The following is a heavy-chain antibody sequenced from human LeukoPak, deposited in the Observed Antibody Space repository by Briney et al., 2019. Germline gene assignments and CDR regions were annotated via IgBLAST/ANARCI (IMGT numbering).Heavy chain of an antibody. D-gene: IGHD6-6*01. J-gene: IGHJ6*03. V-gene: IGHV4-34*01. CDR1: GGSFSGYY. CDR3: ARLIRGVAARPVVYYYYMDV. CDR2: INHSGST. Sequence: SETLSLTCAAYGGSFSGYYWSWIRQPPGKGLEWIGEINHSGSTNYNPSLKSRVTISVDTSKNQFSLKLSSVTAADTAVYYCARLIRGVAARPVVYYYYMDVWGKGTTVTVSS.